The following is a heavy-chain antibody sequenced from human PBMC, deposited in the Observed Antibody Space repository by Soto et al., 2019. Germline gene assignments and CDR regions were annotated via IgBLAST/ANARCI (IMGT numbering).Heavy chain of an antibody. J-gene: IGHJ4*02. D-gene: IGHD3-22*01. V-gene: IGHV4-31*03. Sequence: SETLSLTCTVSGGSISSGGYYWSWIRQHPGKGLEWIGYIYYSGSTYYNPSPESRVTISVDTSKNQFSLKLSSVTAADTAVYYCARDPQYYDSSGTLLPFDYWGQGTLVTVSS. CDR1: GGSISSGGYY. CDR2: IYYSGST. CDR3: ARDPQYYDSSGTLLPFDY.